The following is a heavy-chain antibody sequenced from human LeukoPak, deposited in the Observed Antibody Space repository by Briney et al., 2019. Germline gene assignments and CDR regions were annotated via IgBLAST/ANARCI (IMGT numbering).Heavy chain of an antibody. D-gene: IGHD2-21*01. J-gene: IGHJ4*02. V-gene: IGHV1-69*13. CDR3: ASSIYCGGDCYSYFDY. CDR1: GGTFSSYA. Sequence: SVKVSCKASGGTFSSYAISWVRQAPGQGLEWMGGIIPIFGTANYAQKFQGRVTITADESTSTAYMELSSLRSEDTAVYYCASSIYCGGDCYSYFDYWGQGTLVTVSS. CDR2: IIPIFGTA.